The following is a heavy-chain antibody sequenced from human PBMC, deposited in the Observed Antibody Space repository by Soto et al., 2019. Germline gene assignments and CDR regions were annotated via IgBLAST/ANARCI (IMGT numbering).Heavy chain of an antibody. V-gene: IGHV4-39*01. CDR3: ARHGEYSGYSLHYNWFDP. CDR1: GGSISSSSYY. D-gene: IGHD5-12*01. Sequence: SETLSLTCTVSGGSISSSSYYWGWIRQPPGKGLEWIGSIYYSGSTYYNPSLKSRVTISVDTSKNQFSLKLSSVTAADTAVYYCARHGEYSGYSLHYNWFDPWGQGTLVTVSS. J-gene: IGHJ5*02. CDR2: IYYSGST.